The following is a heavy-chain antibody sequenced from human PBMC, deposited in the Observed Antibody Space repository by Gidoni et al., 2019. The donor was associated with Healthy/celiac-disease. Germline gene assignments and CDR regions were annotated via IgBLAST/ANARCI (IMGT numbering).Heavy chain of an antibody. CDR1: GFTFSSYA. Sequence: EVQLVESGGGLVQPGGSLRLYCSASGFTFSSYAMHWVRQAPGKGLEYVSAISSNGGITYYADSVKGRFTISRDNSKNTLYLQMSSLRAEDTAVYYCVKDRDWYSSSSEVLTYYHYGMDVWGQGTTVTVSS. J-gene: IGHJ6*02. D-gene: IGHD6-6*01. CDR2: ISSNGGIT. CDR3: VKDRDWYSSSSEVLTYYHYGMDV. V-gene: IGHV3-64D*09.